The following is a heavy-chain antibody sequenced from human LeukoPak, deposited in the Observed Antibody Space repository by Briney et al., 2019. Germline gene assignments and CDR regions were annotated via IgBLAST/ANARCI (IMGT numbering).Heavy chain of an antibody. J-gene: IGHJ5*02. V-gene: IGHV3-23*01. D-gene: IGHD3-10*01. CDR2: ISGSGGST. Sequence: GGSLRLSCAASGFTFSSYAVSWVRQAPGKGLEWVSAISGSGGSTYYADSVKGRFTISRDNSKNTLYLQMNSLRAEDTAVYYCAKDLTMVRGPSPWFDPWGQGTLVTVSS. CDR1: GFTFSSYA. CDR3: AKDLTMVRGPSPWFDP.